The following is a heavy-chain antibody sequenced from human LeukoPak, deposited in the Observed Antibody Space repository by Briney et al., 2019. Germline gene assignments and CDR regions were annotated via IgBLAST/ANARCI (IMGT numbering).Heavy chain of an antibody. CDR2: IIPIFGIA. Sequence: ASVTVSFKSSGGTFSSYAISWVRQPPGQGLEWMGMIIPIFGIANNAQKFHGRVRITADKSTSTPYMELSSLRSEDTAVYYCAREAQPIAGAGLNAFFYWGQGTLVTVS. V-gene: IGHV1-69*04. D-gene: IGHD3-3*01. CDR1: GGTFSSYA. CDR3: AREAQPIAGAGLNAFFY. J-gene: IGHJ4*02.